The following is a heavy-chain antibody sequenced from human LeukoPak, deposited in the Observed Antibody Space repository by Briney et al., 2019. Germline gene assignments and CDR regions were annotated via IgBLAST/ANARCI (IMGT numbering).Heavy chain of an antibody. CDR3: AKDISSNGDMGY. J-gene: IGHJ4*02. CDR2: ISWDGGST. Sequence: TGGSLRLSCAASGFTFDDYAMHWVRHAPGKGLEWVSLISWDGGSTYYADSVKGRFTISRDNSKNSLYLQMNSLRAEDTALYYCAKDISSNGDMGYWGQGTLVTVSS. CDR1: GFTFDDYA. V-gene: IGHV3-43D*03. D-gene: IGHD4-17*01.